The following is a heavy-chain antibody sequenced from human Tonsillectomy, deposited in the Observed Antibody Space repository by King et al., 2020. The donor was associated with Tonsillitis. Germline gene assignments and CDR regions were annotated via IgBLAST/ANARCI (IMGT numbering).Heavy chain of an antibody. CDR1: GFTFSSYA. CDR3: ARGGYGGYSYGVYYYYYGMDV. CDR2: ISYDGSNK. J-gene: IGHJ6*02. Sequence: HVQLVESGGGVVQPGRSLRLSCAASGFTFSSYAMHWVRQAPGKGLEWVAVISYDGSNKYYADSVKGRFTISRDNSKNTLYLQMNSLRAEVTAVYYCARGGYGGYSYGVYYYYYGMDVWGQGTTVTVSS. D-gene: IGHD5-18*01. V-gene: IGHV3-30*04.